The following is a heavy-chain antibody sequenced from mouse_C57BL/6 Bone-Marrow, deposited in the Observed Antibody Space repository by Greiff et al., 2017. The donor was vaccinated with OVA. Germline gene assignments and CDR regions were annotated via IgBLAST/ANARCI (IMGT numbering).Heavy chain of an antibody. CDR1: GYTFTSYW. CDR3: ARLITTVVAPYFDY. Sequence: QVQLQQPGAELVKPGASVKLSCKASGYTFTSYWMQWVKQRPGQGLEWIGEFDPSDSYTNYNQKFKGKATLTVDTSSSTAYMQLSSLTSEDSAVYYCARLITTVVAPYFDYWGQGTTLTVSS. D-gene: IGHD1-1*01. CDR2: FDPSDSYT. V-gene: IGHV1-50*01. J-gene: IGHJ2*01.